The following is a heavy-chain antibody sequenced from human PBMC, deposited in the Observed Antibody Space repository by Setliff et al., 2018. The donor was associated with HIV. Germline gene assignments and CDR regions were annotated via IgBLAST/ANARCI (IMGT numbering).Heavy chain of an antibody. V-gene: IGHV4-59*01. J-gene: IGHJ4*02. CDR2: IYYTGNI. CDR1: GGLMSGYF. Sequence: SETLSLTCRVSGGLMSGYFWSWVRQPPGKGLEWVAYIYYTGNINQNPSLKSRVTISMDSSKRQFYLKSSSLTAADTAVYYCVRGRYCSGSNCPRLDNWGQGILVTVSS. D-gene: IGHD2-15*01. CDR3: VRGRYCSGSNCPRLDN.